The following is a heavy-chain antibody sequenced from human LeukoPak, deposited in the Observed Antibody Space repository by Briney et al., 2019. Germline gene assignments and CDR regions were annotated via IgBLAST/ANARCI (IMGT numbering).Heavy chain of an antibody. CDR2: ISAYNGNT. Sequence: GASVKVSCKASGYTFTSYGISWVRQAPGQGLEWMGWISAYNGNTNYAQKLQGRVTMTTDTSTSTAYMELRSLRSDDTAVYYCAREAGDDYYYYMDVWGKGTTVTVSS. CDR1: GYTFTSYG. J-gene: IGHJ6*03. CDR3: AREAGDDYYYYMDV. D-gene: IGHD7-27*01. V-gene: IGHV1-18*01.